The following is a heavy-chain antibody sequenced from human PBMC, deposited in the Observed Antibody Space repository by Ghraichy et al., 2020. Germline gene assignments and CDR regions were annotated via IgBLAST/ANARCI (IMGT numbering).Heavy chain of an antibody. Sequence: GESLNISCAASGFIFKNYDMNWVRQAPGRGLEWVSSITGSSSSISYADSLKGRFTISRDNAKNSLYLQMNSLRPEDTAVYYCARDILWSGYYNAMDVWGQGTTVTVSS. CDR1: GFIFKNYD. J-gene: IGHJ6*02. CDR2: ITGSSSSI. V-gene: IGHV3-21*01. D-gene: IGHD3-3*01. CDR3: ARDILWSGYYNAMDV.